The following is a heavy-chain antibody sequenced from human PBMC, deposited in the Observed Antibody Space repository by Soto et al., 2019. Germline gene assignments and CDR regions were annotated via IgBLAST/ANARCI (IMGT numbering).Heavy chain of an antibody. V-gene: IGHV4-34*01. J-gene: IGHJ6*03. D-gene: IGHD2-2*01. CDR3: ARLSASNYYTVAY. CDR2: INHSGSI. Sequence: PSETLSLTCAVYGGSFSVYYWSWIRQPPGKGLEWIGEINHSGSINYNPSLKSRVTISVDTAKNQFSLKLSSMTAADTAVYYSARLSASNYYTVAYWGKGITVTVTS. CDR1: GGSFSVYY.